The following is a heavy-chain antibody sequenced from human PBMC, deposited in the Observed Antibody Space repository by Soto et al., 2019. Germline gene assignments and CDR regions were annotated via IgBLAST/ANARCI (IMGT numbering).Heavy chain of an antibody. J-gene: IGHJ4*02. CDR1: GFTFSSYI. CDR3: ASRSSGWYYFGY. CDR2: ISSSGSPI. D-gene: IGHD6-19*01. Sequence: GGSLRLSCAASGFTFSSYIMNGVRQAPGKGLEWVSYISSSGSPIYYADSVKGRFTISRDNAKNSLYLQMNSLRDEDTAVYYCASRSSGWYYFGYWGPGTLVTVSS. V-gene: IGHV3-48*02.